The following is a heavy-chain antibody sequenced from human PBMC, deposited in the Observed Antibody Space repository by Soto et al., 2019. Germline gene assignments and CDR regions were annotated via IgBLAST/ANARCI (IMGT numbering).Heavy chain of an antibody. CDR1: GYTFTSYD. V-gene: IGHV1-8*01. D-gene: IGHD5-12*01. CDR3: ASGGDSGYDSNYYYGMDV. CDR2: MNPNSGNT. J-gene: IGHJ6*02. Sequence: QVQLVQSGAEVKKPGASVKVSCKASGYTFTSYDINWVRQATGQGLEWMGWMNPNSGNTGYAQKFRGRVTMTRNTSISTAYMELSSLRSEDTAVYYCASGGDSGYDSNYYYGMDVWGQGTTVTVSS.